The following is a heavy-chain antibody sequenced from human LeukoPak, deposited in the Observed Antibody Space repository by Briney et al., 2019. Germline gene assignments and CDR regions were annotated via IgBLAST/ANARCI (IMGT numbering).Heavy chain of an antibody. CDR3: AREIRGITARSAFDI. Sequence: VASVKVSCKASGYTFTSYGISRVRQAPGQGLEWMGWISAYNGNTNYAQKLQGRVTMTTDTSTSTAYMELRSLRSDDTAVYYCAREIRGITARSAFDIWGQGTMVTVSS. D-gene: IGHD3-10*01. CDR2: ISAYNGNT. V-gene: IGHV1-18*01. J-gene: IGHJ3*02. CDR1: GYTFTSYG.